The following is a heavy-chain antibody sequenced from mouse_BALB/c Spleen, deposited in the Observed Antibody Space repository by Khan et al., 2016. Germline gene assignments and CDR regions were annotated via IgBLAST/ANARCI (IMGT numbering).Heavy chain of an antibody. CDR1: GYSITSDYA. CDR2: ISYSGST. J-gene: IGHJ2*01. D-gene: IGHD2-12*01. CDR3: ARWLLEFPYYFDY. V-gene: IGHV3-2*02. Sequence: EVQLQESGPGLVKPSQSLSLTCTVTGYSITSDYAWNWIRQFPGNKLEWMGYISYSGSTIYNPSLKNRISITRDTSKNQFFLQLNSVTTEDTATYYCARWLLEFPYYFDYWGQGTTLTVSS.